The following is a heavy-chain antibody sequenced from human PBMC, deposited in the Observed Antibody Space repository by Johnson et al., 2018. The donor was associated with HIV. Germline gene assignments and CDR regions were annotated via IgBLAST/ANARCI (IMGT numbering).Heavy chain of an antibody. D-gene: IGHD2-21*01. Sequence: VQLVESGGGVVQPGGSLRLSCAASGFTFDDYGMSWVRQAPGKGLEWVSGINWNGGRTSYADSVKGRFTLSRDNPKNTLYLQMNSLRAEDTAVYYCAKSIVVVIAGNNDDAFDIWGQGTMVTVSS. CDR3: AKSIVVVIAGNNDDAFDI. CDR1: GFTFDDYG. V-gene: IGHV3-20*04. CDR2: INWNGGRT. J-gene: IGHJ3*02.